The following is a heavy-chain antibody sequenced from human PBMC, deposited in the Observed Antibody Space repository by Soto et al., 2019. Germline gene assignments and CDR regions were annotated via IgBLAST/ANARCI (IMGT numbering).Heavy chain of an antibody. D-gene: IGHD1-26*01. CDR3: AKDRSGSYYTFDY. CDR1: GFTFSSYG. Sequence: PGGTLRLSCAAPGFTFSSYGMHWVRQAPGKGLEWVAVISYDGSNKYYADSVKGRFTISRDNSKNTLYLQMNSLRAEDTAVYYCAKDRSGSYYTFDYWGQGTLVTVSS. V-gene: IGHV3-30*18. CDR2: ISYDGSNK. J-gene: IGHJ4*02.